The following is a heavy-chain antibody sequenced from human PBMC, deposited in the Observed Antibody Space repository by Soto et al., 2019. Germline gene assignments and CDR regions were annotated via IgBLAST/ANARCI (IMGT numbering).Heavy chain of an antibody. V-gene: IGHV3-11*01. CDR2: ISNTGSTK. J-gene: IGHJ4*02. CDR1: GFSFSDYY. D-gene: IGHD4-17*01. CDR3: ARDYYGDYILDY. Sequence: QVQLVESGGGLVKPGGSLRLSCVVSGFSFSDYYMSWIRQAPGKGLEWISYISNTGSTKYYADSVKGRFTISRDNAKNSLYLQMNSPRGEDTAVYYCARDYYGDYILDYWGQGTLVTVSS.